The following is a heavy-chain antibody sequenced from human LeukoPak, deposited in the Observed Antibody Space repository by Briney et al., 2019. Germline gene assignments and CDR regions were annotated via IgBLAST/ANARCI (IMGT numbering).Heavy chain of an antibody. CDR1: GFTFSSYA. V-gene: IGHV3-23*01. CDR2: ISGSGGST. J-gene: IGHJ6*02. CDR3: ARGRNYDFWSGYYYYYYGMDV. D-gene: IGHD3-3*01. Sequence: GGSLRLSCAASGFTFSSYAMSWVRQAPGKGLEWVSAISGSGGSTYYADSVKGRFTISRDNSKNSLYLQMNSLRAEDTAVYYCARGRNYDFWSGYYYYYYGMDVWGQGTTVTVSS.